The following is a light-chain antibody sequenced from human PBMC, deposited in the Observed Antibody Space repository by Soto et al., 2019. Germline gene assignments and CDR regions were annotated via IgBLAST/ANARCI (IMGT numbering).Light chain of an antibody. CDR2: GVS. V-gene: IGLV2-14*03. J-gene: IGLJ1*01. Sequence: QSALTQPASVSGSPGQSITISCTRTSSDIGSFNYVSWYQHHPGTAPKLIIYGVSNRPSGVSNRFSGSKSGNTASLTISGLQAEDEADYYCSSYKTTSTQVFGTGTKVTVL. CDR1: SSDIGSFNY. CDR3: SSYKTTSTQV.